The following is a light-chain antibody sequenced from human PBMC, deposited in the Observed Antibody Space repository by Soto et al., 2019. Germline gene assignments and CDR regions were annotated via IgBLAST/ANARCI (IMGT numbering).Light chain of an antibody. CDR3: AAWDDSLNAYV. J-gene: IGLJ1*01. Sequence: QSVLTQPPSASGTPGQRVTISCSGSSSNIGSNTVNWYQQLPGTAPKLLIYSNKERPSGVPDRFSGSKSGTSASLAISGLQSEDEADFYCAAWDDSLNAYVIGTGTKLTVL. V-gene: IGLV1-44*01. CDR2: SNK. CDR1: SSNIGSNT.